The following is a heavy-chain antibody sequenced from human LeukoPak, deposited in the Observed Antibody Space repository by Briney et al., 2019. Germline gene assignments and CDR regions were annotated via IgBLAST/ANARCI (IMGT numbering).Heavy chain of an antibody. CDR1: GGSFSGCY. CDR2: INHSGST. V-gene: IGHV4-34*01. CDR3: ARGSSTSCFDY. J-gene: IGHJ4*02. D-gene: IGHD2-2*01. Sequence: PSETLSLTCAVYGGSFSGCYWSWIRQPPGKGLEWIGEINHSGSTNYNPSLKSRVTISVVTSKNQFSLKLSSVTAADTAVYYCARGSSTSCFDYWGQGTLVTVSS.